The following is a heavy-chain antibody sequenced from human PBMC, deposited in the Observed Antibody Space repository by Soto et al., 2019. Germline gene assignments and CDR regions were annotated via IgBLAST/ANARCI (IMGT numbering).Heavy chain of an antibody. J-gene: IGHJ3*02. D-gene: IGHD1-26*01. Sequence: TCTVSGGSISSGGYSWSWILQHPGKGLEWIGYIFYSGTTYYNPSLKSRVTISVDTSKNQFSLKLSSVTTADTAVYYCARVRLGSTLHAAFDIWGHDSVVTVSS. CDR3: ARVRLGSTLHAAFDI. V-gene: IGHV4-31*03. CDR2: IFYSGTT. CDR1: GGSISSGGYS.